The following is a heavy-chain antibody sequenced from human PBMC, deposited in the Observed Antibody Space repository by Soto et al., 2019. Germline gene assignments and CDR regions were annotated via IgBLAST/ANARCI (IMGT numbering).Heavy chain of an antibody. J-gene: IGHJ3*02. CDR3: ARAGAYRGPRDAFGI. CDR1: GFTFDDYA. Sequence: GGSLRLSCAASGFTFDDYAIYWVRQAPGKGLEWVSGISWNSGNIDYADSVQGRFTISRDNAKNSLYLQMNSLRTEDTALYYRARAGAYRGPRDAFGIWGQGRMVAVS. V-gene: IGHV3-9*01. D-gene: IGHD3-16*01. CDR2: ISWNSGNI.